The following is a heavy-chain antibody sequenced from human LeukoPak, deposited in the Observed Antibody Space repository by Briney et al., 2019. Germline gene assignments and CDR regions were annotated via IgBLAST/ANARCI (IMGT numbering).Heavy chain of an antibody. V-gene: IGHV4-39*01. Sequence: SETLSLTCTVSGGSISSGRYYWGWIRQPPGKGLEWIGSIYYSGSIYYNPSLRSRVTISVDTSRNQFSLKLSSVTAADTAVYYCATPYSGGYHGLDIWGQGTMITVSS. D-gene: IGHD1-26*01. CDR1: GGSISSGRYY. CDR3: ATPYSGGYHGLDI. J-gene: IGHJ3*02. CDR2: IYYSGSI.